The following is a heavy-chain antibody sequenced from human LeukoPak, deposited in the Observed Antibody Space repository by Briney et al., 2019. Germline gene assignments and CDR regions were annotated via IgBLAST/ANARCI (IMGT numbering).Heavy chain of an antibody. CDR3: ARDRRDYYYYYMDV. Sequence: PSQTLSLTCTVSGGSMRSGSEYWPWVRQAGGKGLEWIVRMYTRGSTNDNPALKSQFTISVDTAKNAYALKLSSVTAADTAVYYCARDRRDYYYYYMDVWGKGTTVTVSS. CDR2: MYTRGST. J-gene: IGHJ6*03. CDR1: GGSMRSGSEY. V-gene: IGHV4-61*02.